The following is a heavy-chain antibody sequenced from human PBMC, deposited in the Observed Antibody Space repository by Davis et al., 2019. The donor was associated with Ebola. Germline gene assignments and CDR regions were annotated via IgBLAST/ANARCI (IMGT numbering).Heavy chain of an antibody. CDR2: INHSGST. J-gene: IGHJ3*02. CDR1: GGSFSGYY. Sequence: SETLSLTCAVYGGSFSGYYWSWIRQPPGKGLEWIGEINHSGSTNYNPSLKSRVTISVDTSKNQFSLKLSSVTAADTAVYYCARPSGYSSGWYNGAAFDIWGQGTMVTVSS. V-gene: IGHV4-34*01. CDR3: ARPSGYSSGWYNGAAFDI. D-gene: IGHD6-19*01.